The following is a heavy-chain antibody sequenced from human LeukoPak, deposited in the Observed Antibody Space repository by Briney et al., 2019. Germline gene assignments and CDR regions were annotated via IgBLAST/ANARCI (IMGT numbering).Heavy chain of an antibody. CDR2: ISSTSTFI. D-gene: IGHD2/OR15-2a*01. CDR3: ARVHPLLSVESYYYMDV. Sequence: GGSLRLSCAASGFTFSSYAMSWVRQAPGKGLEWVSSISSTSTFIYYTDSLKGRFTISRDNAKNSLYLQMNSLRAEDTAIYYCARVHPLLSVESYYYMDVWGKGTTVTVAS. CDR1: GFTFSSYA. J-gene: IGHJ6*03. V-gene: IGHV3-21*01.